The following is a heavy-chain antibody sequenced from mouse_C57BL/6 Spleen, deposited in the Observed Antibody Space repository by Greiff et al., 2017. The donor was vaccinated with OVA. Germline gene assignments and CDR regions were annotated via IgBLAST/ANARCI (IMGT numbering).Heavy chain of an antibody. J-gene: IGHJ2*01. CDR1: GFTFSSYG. CDR3: ARHIYYGNYGYFDY. V-gene: IGHV5-6*01. CDR2: ISSGGSYT. Sequence: EVKLVESGGDLVKPGGSLKLSCAASGFTFSSYGMSWVRQTPDKRLEWVATISSGGSYTYYPDSVKGRFTISRDNAKNTLYLQMSSLKSEDTAMYYCARHIYYGNYGYFDYWGQGTTLTVSS. D-gene: IGHD2-1*01.